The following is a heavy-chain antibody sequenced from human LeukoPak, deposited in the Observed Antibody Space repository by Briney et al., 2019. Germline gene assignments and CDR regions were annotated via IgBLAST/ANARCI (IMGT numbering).Heavy chain of an antibody. J-gene: IGHJ4*02. Sequence: PSQTLSLTCTVSGGSISSGGYYWSWIRQPPGKGLEWIGYIYHSGSTYYNPSLKSRVTISVDRSKNQFSLKLSSVTAADTAVYYCARDRVRSYYTVIDYWGQGTLVTVSS. CDR1: GGSISSGGYY. D-gene: IGHD1-26*01. V-gene: IGHV4-30-2*01. CDR2: IYHSGST. CDR3: ARDRVRSYYTVIDY.